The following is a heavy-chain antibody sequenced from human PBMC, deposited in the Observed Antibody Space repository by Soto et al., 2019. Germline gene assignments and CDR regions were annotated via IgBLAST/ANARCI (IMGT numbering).Heavy chain of an antibody. J-gene: IGHJ4*02. D-gene: IGHD6-6*01. CDR3: AKDEAEQLGPGY. Sequence: GSLRLSCAASGFTFSSYAMSWVRQAPGKGLEWVSAISGSGGSTYYADSVKGRFTISRDNSKNTLYLQMNSLRAEDTAVYYCAKDEAEQLGPGYWGQGTLVTVSS. CDR2: ISGSGGST. V-gene: IGHV3-23*01. CDR1: GFTFSSYA.